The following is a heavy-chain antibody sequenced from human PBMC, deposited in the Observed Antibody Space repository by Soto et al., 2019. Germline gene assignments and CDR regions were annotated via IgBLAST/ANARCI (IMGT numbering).Heavy chain of an antibody. J-gene: IGHJ6*02. CDR2: MYNTGST. CDR1: GGSISGYY. V-gene: IGHV4-59*01. Sequence: SETLSLTYTVSGGSISGYYWSWIRQPPGKGLEWNGYMYNTGSTVYNPSFKSRVTISVDTSKNQFSLKLNSVTAADTAVYYCARDLWGYCGTDCYPLDVWSQGTTVT. D-gene: IGHD2-21*02. CDR3: ARDLWGYCGTDCYPLDV.